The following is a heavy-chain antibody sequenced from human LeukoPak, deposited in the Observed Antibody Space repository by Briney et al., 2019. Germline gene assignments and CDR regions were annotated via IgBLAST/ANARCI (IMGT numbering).Heavy chain of an antibody. Sequence: SETLSLTCSVSGVSISTYYWIWIRQPPAKGLEWMGFFSYSGSTNYNPSLESRLTMSVDLSENHISLKLTSVTAADTAVYYCAREGGFYRPLDYSGQGTLVTVSS. D-gene: IGHD3-3*01. J-gene: IGHJ4*02. V-gene: IGHV4-59*12. CDR2: FSYSGST. CDR1: GVSISTYY. CDR3: AREGGFYRPLDY.